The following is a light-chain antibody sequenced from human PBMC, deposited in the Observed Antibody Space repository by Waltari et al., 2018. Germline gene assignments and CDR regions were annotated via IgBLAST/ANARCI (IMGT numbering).Light chain of an antibody. Sequence: SYELTQPSSVSVSPGQTARITCSGDVLAKRYTRWFQQKPGQAPVLVIYKARERPSGIPGRFSGASSGTTVTLTISGAQVEDEADYYCYSVDDNKRVFGGGTKLTVL. CDR3: YSVDDNKRV. V-gene: IGLV3-27*01. CDR2: KAR. J-gene: IGLJ2*01. CDR1: VLAKRY.